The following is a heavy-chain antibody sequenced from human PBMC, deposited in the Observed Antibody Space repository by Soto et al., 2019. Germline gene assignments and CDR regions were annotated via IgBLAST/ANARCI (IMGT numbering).Heavy chain of an antibody. V-gene: IGHV3-23*01. CDR2: IRPGGDST. D-gene: IGHD1-26*01. J-gene: IGHJ5*01. Sequence: GSLRLYCAASGFRFRTRAMSWVRQAPGKGLEWVASIRPGGDSTYYADSVKGRFAVSRDNSNVTLYLQMDSLRVEDTAIYYCTTHEEGAPWAGGFDSWGQGTLVTVSS. CDR1: GFRFRTRA. CDR3: TTHEEGAPWAGGFDS.